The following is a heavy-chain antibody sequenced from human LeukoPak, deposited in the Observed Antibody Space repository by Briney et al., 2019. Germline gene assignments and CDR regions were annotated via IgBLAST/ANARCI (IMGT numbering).Heavy chain of an antibody. CDR2: INYSGST. V-gene: IGHV4-34*01. D-gene: IGHD2-8*01. CDR1: GGSFSGFY. Sequence: SETLSLTCAVYGGSFSGFYWTWIRQPPGKGLEWIGEINYSGSTNYNPSLKSRVTISVDTSKNQFSLKLSSVTAADTAVYYCARVEGGCTNGVCYLPYYYYMDVWGKGTTVTVSS. J-gene: IGHJ6*03. CDR3: ARVEGGCTNGVCYLPYYYYMDV.